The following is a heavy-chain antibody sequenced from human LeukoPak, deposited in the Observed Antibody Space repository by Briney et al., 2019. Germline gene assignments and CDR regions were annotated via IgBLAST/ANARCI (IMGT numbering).Heavy chain of an antibody. CDR2: ISYDGSNK. J-gene: IGHJ5*02. CDR1: GLTFSXIA. V-gene: IGHV3-30-3*01. CDR3: ARDPSSVPHSVNWAANWFDP. D-gene: IGHD1-1*01. Sequence: PGGXXRLSCAASGLTFSXIAFHWVRQAPGKGLEWLALISYDGSNKFYADSVKGRFTISRDNSKNTLYLQMNSLETEDTAVYYCARDPSSVPHSVNWAANWFDPWGQGTLVTVSS.